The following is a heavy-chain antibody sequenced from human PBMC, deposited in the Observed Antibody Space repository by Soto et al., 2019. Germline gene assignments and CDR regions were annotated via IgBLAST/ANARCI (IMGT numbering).Heavy chain of an antibody. CDR3: TRANWYSEY. CDR1: GGSISNHY. J-gene: IGHJ4*02. D-gene: IGHD7-27*01. Sequence: SETLSLTCTVSGGSISNHYWSWIRQPPEKGLEWIGYIYYNGNTNYNPPLKSRVTMSVDTSKNQISLKLSSVTAADTAVYYCTRANWYSEYWGQATLVTVSS. CDR2: IYYNGNT. V-gene: IGHV4-59*11.